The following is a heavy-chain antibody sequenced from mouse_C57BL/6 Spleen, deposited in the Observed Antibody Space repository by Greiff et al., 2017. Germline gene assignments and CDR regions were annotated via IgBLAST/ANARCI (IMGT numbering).Heavy chain of an antibody. V-gene: IGHV1-26*01. CDR3: ARGYDDGFDY. J-gene: IGHJ2*01. Sequence: EVQLQQSGPELVKPGASVKISCKASGYTFTDYYMNWVKQSHGKSLEWIGDINPNNGGTSYNQKFKGKATLTVDKSSSTAYMELRSLTSEDSAVYYCARGYDDGFDYWGQGTTLTVSS. CDR1: GYTFTDYY. D-gene: IGHD2-14*01. CDR2: INPNNGGT.